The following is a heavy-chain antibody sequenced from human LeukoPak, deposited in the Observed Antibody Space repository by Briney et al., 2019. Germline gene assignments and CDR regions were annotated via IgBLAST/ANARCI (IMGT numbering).Heavy chain of an antibody. CDR1: GFTFSSYS. V-gene: IGHV3-48*04. D-gene: IGHD3-22*01. Sequence: PGGSLRLSCAASGFTFSSYSMNWVRQAPGRGLEWVSYISSSSSTIYYADSVKGRFTISRDNAKNSLYLQMNSLRAEDTAVYYCAREHPHVYYDSSGYYVGGMDVWGQGTTVTVSS. J-gene: IGHJ6*02. CDR3: AREHPHVYYDSSGYYVGGMDV. CDR2: ISSSSSTI.